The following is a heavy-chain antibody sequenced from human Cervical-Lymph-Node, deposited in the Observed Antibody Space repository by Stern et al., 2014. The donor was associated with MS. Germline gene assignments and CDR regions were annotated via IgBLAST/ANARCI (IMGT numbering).Heavy chain of an antibody. Sequence: QITLKESGPALVKPTQTLTLTCTFSGFSLSTTTMCVSWLRQPPGKALEWLARIDWDDDTSYSTSLRTRLAISKDTSKNQVVLTMGNMDPVDTATYYCARSITVSGPYDSWGQGTLVTVSS. D-gene: IGHD6-19*01. CDR2: IDWDDDT. CDR3: ARSITVSGPYDS. J-gene: IGHJ4*02. V-gene: IGHV2-70*04. CDR1: GFSLSTTTMC.